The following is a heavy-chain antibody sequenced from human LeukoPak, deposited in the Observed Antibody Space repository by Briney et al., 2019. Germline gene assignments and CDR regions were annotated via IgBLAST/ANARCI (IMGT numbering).Heavy chain of an antibody. J-gene: IGHJ6*03. CDR1: GFTVSSNY. Sequence: GGSLRLSCAASGFTVSSNYMSWVRQAPGKGLEWVSSISSSSTYTYYADSVKGRFTISRDNAKNSLYLQMNNLRAEDTAVYYCARAKRYYMDVWGKGTTVTISS. CDR3: ARAKRYYMDV. V-gene: IGHV3-21*04. CDR2: ISSSSTYT.